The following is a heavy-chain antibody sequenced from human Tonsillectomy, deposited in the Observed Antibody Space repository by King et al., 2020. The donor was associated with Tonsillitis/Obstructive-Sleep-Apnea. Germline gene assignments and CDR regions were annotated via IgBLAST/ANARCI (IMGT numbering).Heavy chain of an antibody. CDR3: VRVQCSSTSCYRNYYYMDV. CDR2: IFYSGST. Sequence: VQLQESGPGLVKPSETLALTCTVSGGSISSYYWSWIRQPPGKGLEWIGYIFYSGSTNYNPSLKSRVTISVDTSKNQFSLKLSSVTAADTAVYYCVRVQCSSTSCYRNYYYMDVWGTGTTVTVSS. D-gene: IGHD2-2*02. CDR1: GGSISSYY. V-gene: IGHV4-59*01. J-gene: IGHJ6*03.